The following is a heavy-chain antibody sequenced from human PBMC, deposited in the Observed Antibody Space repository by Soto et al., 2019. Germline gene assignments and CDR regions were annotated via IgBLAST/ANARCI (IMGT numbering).Heavy chain of an antibody. V-gene: IGHV1-69*02. CDR2: IIPVSGIA. CDR3: ARSIDAPDTGVKAD. D-gene: IGHD2-8*02. CDR1: GGTFSSYT. Sequence: QVHLVQSGAELRKPGSSVKVSCKAAGGTFSSYTITWVRQAPGQGCEWMGRIIPVSGIAHYAQRFQGRVTMTADKSTSTAYMELSSLKSADTAVFYCARSIDAPDTGVKADWGQGTLVTVSS. J-gene: IGHJ4*02.